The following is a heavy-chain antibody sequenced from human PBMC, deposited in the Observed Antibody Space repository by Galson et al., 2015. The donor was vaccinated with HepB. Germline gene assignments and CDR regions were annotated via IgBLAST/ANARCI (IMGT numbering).Heavy chain of an antibody. CDR1: GFTFSDYY. D-gene: IGHD2-2*01. V-gene: IGHV3-11*06. CDR2: ITSSSTYT. Sequence: SLRLSCAASGFTFSDYYMSWIRQAPGKGPECVSYITSSSTYTNYADSVKGRFTISRDNAKNSLDLQMNSLRAEDTAVYYCARDADIVVVPAPYSHWFDPWGQGTLVTVSS. CDR3: ARDADIVVVPAPYSHWFDP. J-gene: IGHJ5*02.